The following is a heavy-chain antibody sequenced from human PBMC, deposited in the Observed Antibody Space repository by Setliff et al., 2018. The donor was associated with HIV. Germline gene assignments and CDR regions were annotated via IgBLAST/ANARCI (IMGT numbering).Heavy chain of an antibody. V-gene: IGHV1-2*02. J-gene: IGHJ4*02. CDR2: ISPDNANT. D-gene: IGHD7-27*01. CDR3: ARQLSNSLDY. CDR1: GYTFTSYA. Sequence: ASVKVSCKASGYTFTSYAMNWVRQAPGQGLEWMGWISPDNANTRISQRFRGSVTMTRDRSINTAYMEFSGLTSDDTAMYFCARQLSNSLDYWGQGTLVTVSS.